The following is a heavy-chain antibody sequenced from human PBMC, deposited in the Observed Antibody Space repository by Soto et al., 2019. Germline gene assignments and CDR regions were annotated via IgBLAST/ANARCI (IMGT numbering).Heavy chain of an antibody. D-gene: IGHD3-9*01. V-gene: IGHV1-3*01. CDR1: GYTFTNYA. Sequence: QVQLVQSGAEVKKPGASVKVSCKASGYTFTNYAMHWVRQAPGQRLEWMGWINAGNGNTKYSQKFQGRVTITRDTAASPAYMERSSLRSEDTAVYYCARAHYDILTGYSTNWFDPWGQGTLVTVSS. CDR2: INAGNGNT. CDR3: ARAHYDILTGYSTNWFDP. J-gene: IGHJ5*02.